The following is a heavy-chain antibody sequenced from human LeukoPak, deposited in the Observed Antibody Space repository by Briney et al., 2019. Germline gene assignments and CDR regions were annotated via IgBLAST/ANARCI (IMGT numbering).Heavy chain of an antibody. J-gene: IGHJ3*02. V-gene: IGHV1-2*02. D-gene: IGHD5-24*01. CDR1: GYTFTGYY. CDR3: ARKMATIKALAFDI. CDR2: INPTSGST. Sequence: ASVTVSCKASGYTFTGYYMHWVRPAPGQGLEWMGWINPTSGSTNYAQKFQGRVTMTRDTSISTAYMELSSLRADDTAVYDCARKMATIKALAFDIWGQGTMVTVSS.